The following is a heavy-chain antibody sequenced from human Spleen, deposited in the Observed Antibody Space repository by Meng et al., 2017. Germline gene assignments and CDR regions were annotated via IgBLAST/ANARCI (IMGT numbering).Heavy chain of an antibody. D-gene: IGHD6-19*01. V-gene: IGHV3-20*01. CDR1: GFTFDGYG. CDR2: INWNGGST. CDR3: TIHGGGWA. J-gene: IGHJ4*02. Sequence: EVHLLESGGGLVQPGGSLRLSCAASGFTFDGYGMTWVRQAPGKGLEWVAGINWNGGSTGYADSVKGRFTISRDNAKNSLYLQMNSLRAEDTAFYHCTIHGGGWAWGQGTLVTVSS.